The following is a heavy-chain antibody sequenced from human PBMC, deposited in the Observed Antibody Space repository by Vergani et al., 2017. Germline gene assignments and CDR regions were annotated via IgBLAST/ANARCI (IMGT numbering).Heavy chain of an antibody. CDR3: ARGRVQSWRLSYYYYMGV. Sequence: QVQLVQSGAEVKKPGASVKVSCKASGYTFTSYDINWVRQATGQGLEWMEWMSPNSGKTGYAQKFQGRVTFTRNTSISTAYMEVSSLRSEDTAVYYCARGRVQSWRLSYYYYMGVWGKGTTVTVSS. CDR2: MSPNSGKT. D-gene: IGHD1-1*01. V-gene: IGHV1-8*01. J-gene: IGHJ6*03. CDR1: GYTFTSYD.